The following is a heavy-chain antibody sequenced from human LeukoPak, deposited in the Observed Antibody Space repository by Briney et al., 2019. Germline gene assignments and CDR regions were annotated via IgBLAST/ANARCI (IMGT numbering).Heavy chain of an antibody. Sequence: GGSLRLSCGASGFTFSTYAMHWVRQTPDKGLEWVAVISSDGSNENYADSVKGRFIISRDNSKNTLFLRMNNLTPEDTAVYYCAKGHDTSTWFGTWLDPWGRGTLVTVSS. J-gene: IGHJ5*02. CDR2: ISSDGSNE. CDR3: AKGHDTSTWFGTWLDP. CDR1: GFTFSTYA. D-gene: IGHD3-10*01. V-gene: IGHV3-30*18.